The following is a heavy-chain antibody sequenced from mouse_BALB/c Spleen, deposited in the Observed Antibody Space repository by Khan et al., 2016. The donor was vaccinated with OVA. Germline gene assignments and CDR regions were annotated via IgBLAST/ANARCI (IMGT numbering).Heavy chain of an antibody. J-gene: IGHJ4*01. CDR2: INPRSGYT. CDR3: ARRTTGYTMDS. CDR1: GYTFTSNT. Sequence: VQLQQSGAELARPGASVRMSCKASGYTFTSNTMHWIKQRPGQGLEWIGYINPRSGYTNYNQNFKDKATLTAAKSSSTAYMQLSSLTSEDSAVYYCARRTTGYTMDSWGQGTSVTVSS. D-gene: IGHD2-14*01. V-gene: IGHV1-4*01.